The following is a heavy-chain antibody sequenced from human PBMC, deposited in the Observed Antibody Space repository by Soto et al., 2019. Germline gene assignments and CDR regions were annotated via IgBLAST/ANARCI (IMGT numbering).Heavy chain of an antibody. CDR2: FDPEDGET. D-gene: IGHD3-16*02. V-gene: IGHV1-24*01. CDR3: ATIRRSYRYTEMAF. Sequence: ASVKVSCKVSGYTLTELSMHWVRQAPGKGLEWMGGFDPEDGETIYAQKFQGRVTMTEDTSTDTAYMELSSLRSENTAVYYFATIRRSYRYTEMAFWGQRTLVTVCS. CDR1: GYTLTELS. J-gene: IGHJ1*01.